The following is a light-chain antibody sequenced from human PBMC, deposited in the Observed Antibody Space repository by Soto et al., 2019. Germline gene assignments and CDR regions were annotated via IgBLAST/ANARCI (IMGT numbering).Light chain of an antibody. CDR3: SSYAGSNNPV. J-gene: IGLJ2*01. CDR1: SSDVGGYNY. V-gene: IGLV2-8*01. Sequence: QSALTQPPSASGSPGQSVTISCTGTSSDVGGYNYVSWYQQHPGKAPKLMIYEVSKRPSGVPDRFSGSKSGNTASLTVSGLQAEDEADYYCSSYAGSNNPVFGGGTKQTVL. CDR2: EVS.